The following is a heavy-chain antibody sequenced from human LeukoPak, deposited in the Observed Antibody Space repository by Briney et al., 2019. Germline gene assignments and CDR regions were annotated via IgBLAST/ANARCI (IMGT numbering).Heavy chain of an antibody. CDR1: GFTFSTYA. CDR2: ISGSGDRI. D-gene: IGHD5-18*01. J-gene: IGHJ4*02. Sequence: GGSLRLSCAASGFTFSTYAMTWVRQAPGKGLEWVSGISGSGDRIYYAESVKGRFTISRDNAKDTLYLQMNSLRAEDTAVYYCARGRSYGLNFDYWGQGTLVTVSS. V-gene: IGHV3-23*01. CDR3: ARGRSYGLNFDY.